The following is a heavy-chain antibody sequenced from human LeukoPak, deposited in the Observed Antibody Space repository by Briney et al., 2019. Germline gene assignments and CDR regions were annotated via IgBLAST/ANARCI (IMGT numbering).Heavy chain of an antibody. CDR2: ISGSGGST. Sequence: GGSLRLSCAASGFTFSNYAMSWVRQAAGKGLEWVSAISGSGGSTYYADSVKGRFTISRDTSKNTLSLQMNSLRVEDTAVYYCAKAPVFTAAIEGIDYWGQGTLVTVSS. J-gene: IGHJ4*02. V-gene: IGHV3-23*01. D-gene: IGHD2-2*01. CDR1: GFTFSNYA. CDR3: AKAPVFTAAIEGIDY.